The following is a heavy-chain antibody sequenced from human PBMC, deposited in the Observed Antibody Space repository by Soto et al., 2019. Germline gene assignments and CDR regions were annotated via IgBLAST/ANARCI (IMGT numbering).Heavy chain of an antibody. J-gene: IGHJ4*02. Sequence: PGGSLRLSCAASGFTFDDYAMHWVRQAPGKGLEWVSGISWNSGSIGYADSVKGRFTISRDNAKNSLYLQMNSLRAEDTAVYYCASQGIRAAAGPAPDYWGQGTLVTVSS. CDR2: ISWNSGSI. V-gene: IGHV3-9*01. CDR1: GFTFDDYA. CDR3: ASQGIRAAAGPAPDY. D-gene: IGHD6-13*01.